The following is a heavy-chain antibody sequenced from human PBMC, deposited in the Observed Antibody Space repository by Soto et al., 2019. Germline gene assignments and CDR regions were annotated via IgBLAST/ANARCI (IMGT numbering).Heavy chain of an antibody. CDR2: IIPMLDVT. Sequence: QVQLVQSGAEVKRPGSSVKVACKASGGTFTSYTFSWVRQAPGQGLEWMGRIIPMLDVTSYAQKFQGRLTIXAXXSTSTVYMELSSLKSGDTALFSCARDPGGDWYFDLWGRGTLVTVSS. CDR1: GGTFTSYT. V-gene: IGHV1-69*04. CDR3: ARDPGGDWYFDL. D-gene: IGHD6-25*01. J-gene: IGHJ2*01.